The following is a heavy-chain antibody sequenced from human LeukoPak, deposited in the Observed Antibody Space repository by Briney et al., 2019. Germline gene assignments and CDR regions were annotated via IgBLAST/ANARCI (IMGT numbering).Heavy chain of an antibody. CDR3: AKDIGYYGGNSNFDY. D-gene: IGHD4-23*01. J-gene: IGHJ4*02. CDR1: GFTFSSYA. Sequence: GGSLRLSCAASGFTFSSYAMTWVRQAPGKGLEWVSAISGSGGTTYYADSVKGRFTISRDNAKNSLYLQMNSLRAEDTALYYCAKDIGYYGGNSNFDYWGQGTLVTVSS. V-gene: IGHV3-23*01. CDR2: ISGSGGTT.